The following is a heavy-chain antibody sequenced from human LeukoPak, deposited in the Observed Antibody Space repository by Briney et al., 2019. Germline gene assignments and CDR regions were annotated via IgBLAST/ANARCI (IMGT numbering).Heavy chain of an antibody. CDR1: GVSISSYY. V-gene: IGHV4-59*01. D-gene: IGHD4-23*01. Sequence: SETLSLTCAVSGVSISSYYWSWIRQHPGKGLEWIGYLSDVGTNDYNPSLKGRVTISRDTSKNQVSLRLSSVTAADAAVYHCARDKAPGGKRWFDPWGQGALVIVSS. CDR2: LSDVGTN. J-gene: IGHJ5*02. CDR3: ARDKAPGGKRWFDP.